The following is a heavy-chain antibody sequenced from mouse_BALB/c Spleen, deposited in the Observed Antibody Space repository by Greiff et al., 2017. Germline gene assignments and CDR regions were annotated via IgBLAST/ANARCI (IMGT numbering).Heavy chain of an antibody. J-gene: IGHJ3*01. Sequence: EVKLMESGAELVKPGASVKLSCTASGFNIKDTYMHWVKQRPEQGLEWIGRIDPANGNTKYDPKFQGKATITAETSSNTAYLQLSSLTSEDTAVYYCARSKDYGSSWFAYWGQGTLVTVSA. D-gene: IGHD1-1*01. V-gene: IGHV14-3*02. CDR2: IDPANGNT. CDR1: GFNIKDTY. CDR3: ARSKDYGSSWFAY.